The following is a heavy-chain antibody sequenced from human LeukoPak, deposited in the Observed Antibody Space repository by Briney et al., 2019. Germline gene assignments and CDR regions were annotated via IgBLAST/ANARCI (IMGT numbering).Heavy chain of an antibody. D-gene: IGHD4-17*01. CDR2: IKYDGTT. J-gene: IGHJ3*02. CDR1: GASFSGYC. V-gene: IGHV4-34*01. Sequence: SETLSLTCAVSGASFSGYCWNWIRQSPEKGLEWIGEIKYDGTTNYNPSLTSRVTMSIDKATNQFHLKVTSLTAADTAVYYCARGPDYSGDYISWFPDAFHIWGQGTLVSVSP. CDR3: ARGPDYSGDYISWFPDAFHI.